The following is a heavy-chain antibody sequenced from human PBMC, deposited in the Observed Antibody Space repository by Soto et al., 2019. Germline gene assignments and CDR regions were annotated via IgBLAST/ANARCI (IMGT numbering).Heavy chain of an antibody. CDR3: ARDRGIAAAGSGGNWLDP. D-gene: IGHD6-13*01. J-gene: IGHJ5*02. CDR1: GGTFSSYG. Sequence: QVQLVQSGAEVKKPGSSVKVSCKASGGTFSSYGISWVRQAPGQGLEWMGGIIPAFRKASYAQKFQGRVTITADESTSTAYMELSSLRSEDTAVYYCARDRGIAAAGSGGNWLDPWGQGTLVTVSS. V-gene: IGHV1-69*01. CDR2: IIPAFRKA.